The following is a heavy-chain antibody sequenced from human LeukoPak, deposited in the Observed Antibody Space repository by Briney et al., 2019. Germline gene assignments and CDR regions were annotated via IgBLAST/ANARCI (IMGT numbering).Heavy chain of an antibody. V-gene: IGHV5-51*01. D-gene: IGHD2-2*02. CDR2: IYPGDPDT. J-gene: IGHJ4*02. CDR3: ARVGGYCSSTSSYTLDY. CDR1: GYSFTSYW. Sequence: GESLKISCKGSGYSFTSYWIGWVRHMPGKGLEWMGIIYPGDPDTRYSPSFQGQVTISADKSISTAYLQWSSLKASDTAMYYCARVGGYCSSTSSYTLDYWGQGTLVTVSS.